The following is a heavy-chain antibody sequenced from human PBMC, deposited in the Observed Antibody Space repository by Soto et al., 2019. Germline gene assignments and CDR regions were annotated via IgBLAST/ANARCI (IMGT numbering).Heavy chain of an antibody. CDR2: IYDSGSTDSGST. J-gene: IGHJ6*02. Sequence: PSETLSLTCTVSGGSISSYYWSWLRQPPGKGLEWIGYIYDSGSTDSGSTNYNPSLKSRVTISLDTSKNQFSLKLSSVTAADTAVYYCARPYYYGSGSYGMDVWGPGTTVTVSS. CDR3: ARPYYYGSGSYGMDV. V-gene: IGHV4-59*01. CDR1: GGSISSYY. D-gene: IGHD3-10*01.